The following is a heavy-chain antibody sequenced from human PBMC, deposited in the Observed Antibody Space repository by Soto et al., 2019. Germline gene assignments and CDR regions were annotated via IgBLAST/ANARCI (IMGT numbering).Heavy chain of an antibody. V-gene: IGHV3-13*01. CDR2: IGTAGDT. CDR1: GFTFSSYD. D-gene: IGHD3-3*01. CDR3: ARGPPITIFGVVIMDY. Sequence: EVQLVESGGGLVQPGGSLRLSCPASGFTFSSYDMHWVRQATGKGLEWVSAIGTAGDTYYPGSVKGRFTISRENAKNSLYLQMNSLRAGDTAVYYCARGPPITIFGVVIMDYWGQGTLVTVSS. J-gene: IGHJ4*02.